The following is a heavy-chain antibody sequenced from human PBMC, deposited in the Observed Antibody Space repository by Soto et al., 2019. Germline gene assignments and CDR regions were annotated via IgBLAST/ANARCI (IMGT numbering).Heavy chain of an antibody. V-gene: IGHV4-31*03. J-gene: IGHJ5*02. Sequence: SETLSLTCIVSGDPLSLGGYYWTWIRQRPGKGLEWMGYIYHTGKTYYNPSLESRLTMSIDMSENQFSLRLTSVTAADTAVYYCARDGSSTANWIDPWGQGTRVTVSS. CDR1: GDPLSLGGYY. CDR2: IYHTGKT. CDR3: ARDGSSTANWIDP. D-gene: IGHD2-2*01.